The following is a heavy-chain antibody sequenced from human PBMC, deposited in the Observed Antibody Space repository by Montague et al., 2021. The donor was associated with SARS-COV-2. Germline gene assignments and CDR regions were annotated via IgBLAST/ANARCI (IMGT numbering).Heavy chain of an antibody. CDR3: ASARITMIVVVDAFDI. Sequence: TRSLTCTVSGGSISSGGYYWSWIRQHPGKGLEWIGYIYYSGSTYYNPSLKSRVTISVDTSKNQFSLKLSSVTAADTAVDYCASARITMIVVVDAFDIWGQGTMVTVSS. D-gene: IGHD3-22*01. CDR1: GGSISSGGYY. V-gene: IGHV4-31*03. CDR2: IYYSGST. J-gene: IGHJ3*02.